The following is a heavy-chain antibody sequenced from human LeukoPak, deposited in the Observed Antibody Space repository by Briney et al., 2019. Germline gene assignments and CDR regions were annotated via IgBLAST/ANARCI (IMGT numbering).Heavy chain of an antibody. CDR2: ISAYNGNT. Sequence: ASVKVSCKASGYTFTSYGISWWEKAPGKGLEWLGWISAYNGNTNYAQKLQGRVTMTTDTSTSTAYMELRSLRSDDTAVYYCARAEKPNWGNYYYYCMDVWGKGTTVTVSS. CDR1: GYTFTSYG. CDR3: ARAEKPNWGNYYYYCMDV. D-gene: IGHD7-27*01. V-gene: IGHV1-18*01. J-gene: IGHJ6*03.